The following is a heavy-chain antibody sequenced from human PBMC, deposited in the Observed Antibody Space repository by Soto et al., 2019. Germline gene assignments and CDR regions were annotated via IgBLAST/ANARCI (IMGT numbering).Heavy chain of an antibody. CDR1: GGSFSGYY. D-gene: IGHD3-10*01. Sequence: SETLSLTCAVYGGSFSGYYWSWIRQPPGKGLEWIGEINHSGSTSYNPSLKSRVTISVDTSKNQFSLKLSSVTAADTAVYYCARGNRITMVRGGTMDVWGQGTTVTVSS. CDR2: INHSGST. J-gene: IGHJ6*02. V-gene: IGHV4-34*01. CDR3: ARGNRITMVRGGTMDV.